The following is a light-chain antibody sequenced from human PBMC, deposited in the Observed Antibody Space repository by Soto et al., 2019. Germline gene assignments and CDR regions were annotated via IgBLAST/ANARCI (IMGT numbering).Light chain of an antibody. J-gene: IGKJ1*01. CDR1: QSVSSSY. CDR2: GAS. Sequence: EIVMTQSPPTLPLSPGEGATLSCRASQSVSSSYLAWYQQRPGQAPRLLIYGASNRATGIPDRFSGSGSGTDFTLTISRLEPEDFAVYYCQQYGSSGTFGQGTKVDIK. CDR3: QQYGSSGT. V-gene: IGKV3-20*01.